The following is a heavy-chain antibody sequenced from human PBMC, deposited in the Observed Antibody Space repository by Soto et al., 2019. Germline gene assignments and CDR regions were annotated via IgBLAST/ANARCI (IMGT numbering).Heavy chain of an antibody. D-gene: IGHD6-19*01. CDR3: ASYSGWPPVNFDY. CDR2: IKQDGSEK. Sequence: PGGSLRLSCAASGFTFSSYWMSWVRQAPGKGLEWVANIKQDGSEKYYVDSVKGRFTISRDNAKNSLYLQMNSLRAEDTAVYYCASYSGWPPVNFDYWGQGTLVTVSS. J-gene: IGHJ4*02. CDR1: GFTFSSYW. V-gene: IGHV3-7*03.